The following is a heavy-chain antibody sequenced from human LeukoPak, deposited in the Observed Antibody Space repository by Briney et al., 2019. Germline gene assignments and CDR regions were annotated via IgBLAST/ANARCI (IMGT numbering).Heavy chain of an antibody. D-gene: IGHD1-1*01. V-gene: IGHV3-23*01. CDR1: GFPFNSYA. Sequence: PGGSLGLPFSASGFPFNSYAISWVRQAPGKGRGGVSAISGSGGSTYYADSVKGRFTISRDNSKNTLYLQMNSLRAEDTAVYYCANHNGGTGTAYYYYGMDVWGQGTTVTVSS. J-gene: IGHJ6*02. CDR2: ISGSGGST. CDR3: ANHNGGTGTAYYYYGMDV.